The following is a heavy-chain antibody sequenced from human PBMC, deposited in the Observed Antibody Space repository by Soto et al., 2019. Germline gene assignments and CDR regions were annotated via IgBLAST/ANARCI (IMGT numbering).Heavy chain of an antibody. Sequence: QVQLVESGGGVVQPGRSLRLSCATSGFTFKSYGMHWVRQAPGKGLEWVAVIWYDGSKKYYADSVKGRFTISRDDAKNTLYLQMNSLRAEDTAIYYCARDVGGVGATLDYWGQGTLVTVSS. J-gene: IGHJ4*02. CDR2: IWYDGSKK. D-gene: IGHD1-26*01. V-gene: IGHV3-33*01. CDR3: ARDVGGVGATLDY. CDR1: GFTFKSYG.